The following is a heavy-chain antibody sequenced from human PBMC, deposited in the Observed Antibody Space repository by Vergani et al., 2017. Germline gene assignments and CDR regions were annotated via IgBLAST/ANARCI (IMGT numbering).Heavy chain of an antibody. CDR1: GFTFSSYS. J-gene: IGHJ4*02. CDR2: ISSSSSYI. CDR3: ARDFAAGYGERYYLDY. V-gene: IGHV3-21*01. D-gene: IGHD3-10*01. Sequence: EVQLVESGGGLVKPGGSLRLSCAASGFTFSSYSMNWVRQAPGKGLEWVSSISSSSSYIYYADSVKGRFTISRDNAKNSLYLQLNSLRAEDTAVYYCARDFAAGYGERYYLDYWDQGTLVTVSS.